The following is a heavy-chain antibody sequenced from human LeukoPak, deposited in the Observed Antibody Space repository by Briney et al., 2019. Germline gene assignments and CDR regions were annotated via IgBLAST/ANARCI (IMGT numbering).Heavy chain of an antibody. Sequence: SETLSLTCAVYSGSLSNYYWSWIRQSPDKGLVWIGEINHNGGTNYNPSLKSRVTISVDTSKNQVSLKLGSVTAADTAVYYCARSRSGYSYDHAAFEIWGQGTMVTVSS. CDR3: ARSRSGYSYDHAAFEI. V-gene: IGHV4-34*01. CDR1: SGSLSNYY. D-gene: IGHD5-18*01. CDR2: INHNGGT. J-gene: IGHJ3*02.